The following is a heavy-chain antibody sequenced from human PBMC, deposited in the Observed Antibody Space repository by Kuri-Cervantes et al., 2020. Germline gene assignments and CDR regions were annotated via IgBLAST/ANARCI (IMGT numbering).Heavy chain of an antibody. V-gene: IGHV3-23*01. J-gene: IGHJ4*02. CDR3: ARDRGVYCSGGSCSVPGGY. Sequence: GESLKISCAASGFTFSSYAMHWVRQAPGKGLEWVSAISGSGGSTYYADSVKGRFTISRDNSKNTLYLQMNSLRAEDTAVYYCARDRGVYCSGGSCSVPGGYWGQGTLVTVSS. D-gene: IGHD2-15*01. CDR2: ISGSGGST. CDR1: GFTFSSYA.